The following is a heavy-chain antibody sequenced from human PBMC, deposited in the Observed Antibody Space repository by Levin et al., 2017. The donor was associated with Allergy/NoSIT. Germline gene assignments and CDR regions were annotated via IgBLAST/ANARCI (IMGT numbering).Heavy chain of an antibody. V-gene: IGHV3-66*01. CDR2: IYSGGST. J-gene: IGHJ4*02. CDR3: ARRGGGGYVPFDY. Sequence: QAGGSLRLSCAVSGFTVSSNYMNWVRQAPGKGLEWVSIIYSGGSTYYADSVKGRFTISRDSSKNSLYLQMNSLRTEDTAVYYCARRGGGGYVPFDYWGQGTLVTVSS. D-gene: IGHD5-12*01. CDR1: GFTVSSNY.